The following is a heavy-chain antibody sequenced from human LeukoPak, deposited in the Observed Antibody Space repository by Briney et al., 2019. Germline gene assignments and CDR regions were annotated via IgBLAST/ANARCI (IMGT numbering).Heavy chain of an antibody. CDR3: AKGGGPQDKTYYYGSGDYYGMDV. CDR2: ISGSGGST. J-gene: IGHJ6*02. Sequence: GGSLRLSCAVSGFTFSSYAMSWVRQAQGQGLEWVSYISGSGGSTSYADSVKGRFTISRDNTKNTLYLQMNSLRAEDTAVYYCAKGGGPQDKTYYYGSGDYYGMDVWGQGTTVTVSS. CDR1: GFTFSSYA. V-gene: IGHV3-23*01. D-gene: IGHD3-10*01.